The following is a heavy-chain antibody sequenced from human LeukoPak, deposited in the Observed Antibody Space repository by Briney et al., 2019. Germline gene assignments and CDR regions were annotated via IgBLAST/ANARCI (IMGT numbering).Heavy chain of an antibody. CDR1: GGAISNSRYY. CDR3: ARGAGGSGSYLPYYFDY. V-gene: IGHV4-39*07. CDR2: IYYSGST. D-gene: IGHD3-10*01. Sequence: SETLSLTCSVSGGAISNSRYYWGWARQPPGKGLEWSGSIYYSGSTYYNPSLKSRVTISVDTYKNQFSLQLSSVPAADTAVYYCARGAGGSGSYLPYYFDYWGQGTLVTVSS. J-gene: IGHJ4*02.